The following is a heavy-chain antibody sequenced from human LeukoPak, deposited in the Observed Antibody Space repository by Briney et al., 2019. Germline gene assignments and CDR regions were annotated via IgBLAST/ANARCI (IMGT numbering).Heavy chain of an antibody. Sequence: SVKVSCKASGGTFKNYAISWVRQAPGQGLEWMGGILPIFGTTNYAQKFQGRITITRNTSIRTAYMELSSLRSEDTAVYYCARLFQRNELNYYDSSGYSLGYWGQGTLVTVSS. CDR2: ILPIFGTT. CDR1: GGTFKNYA. J-gene: IGHJ4*02. V-gene: IGHV1-69*05. CDR3: ARLFQRNELNYYDSSGYSLGY. D-gene: IGHD3-22*01.